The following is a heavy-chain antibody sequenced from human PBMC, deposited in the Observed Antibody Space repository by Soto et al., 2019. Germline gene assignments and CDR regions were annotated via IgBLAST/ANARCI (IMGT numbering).Heavy chain of an antibody. V-gene: IGHV3-33*01. CDR3: ARDTGSFEPYFDY. CDR1: GFTFSSYG. Sequence: GGSLRLSCAASGFTFSSYGMHWVRQAPGKGLEWVAVIWYDGSNKYYADSVKGRFTISRDNSKNTLYLQMNSLRAEDTAVYYCARDTGSFEPYFDYWGQGTLVTVSS. CDR2: IWYDGSNK. J-gene: IGHJ4*02. D-gene: IGHD3-10*01.